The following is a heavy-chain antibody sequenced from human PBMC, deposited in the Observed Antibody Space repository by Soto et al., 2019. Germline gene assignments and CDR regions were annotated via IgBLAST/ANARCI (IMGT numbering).Heavy chain of an antibody. CDR2: ISSSSSYI. Sequence: GGSLRLSCAASGFTFSTCSMNLVRQAPGKGLEWVSSISSSSSYIYYADSVKGRFTISRDNAKNSLYLQMNSLRAEDTAGYCWARYDSSGYYWPYYYYGKDVWGQGTTVSVPS. CDR3: ARYDSSGYYWPYYYYGKDV. V-gene: IGHV3-21*01. D-gene: IGHD3-22*01. J-gene: IGHJ6*01. CDR1: GFTFSTCS.